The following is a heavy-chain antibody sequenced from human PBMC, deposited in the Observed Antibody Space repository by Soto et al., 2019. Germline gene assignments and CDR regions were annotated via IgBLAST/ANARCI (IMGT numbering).Heavy chain of an antibody. V-gene: IGHV5-51*01. D-gene: IGHD2-15*01. J-gene: IGHJ6*02. Sequence: PGESLKISCKGSGYNFTTYWIGWVRQMPGKGLEWMGVIYPADSNTKYSPSFRGQVTISADKSISTAYLQWSSLKASDTAMYYCARLPCSGGSCYSGAFYYYYYGMDVWGQGTTVTVSS. CDR2: IYPADSNT. CDR1: GYNFTTYW. CDR3: ARLPCSGGSCYSGAFYYYYYGMDV.